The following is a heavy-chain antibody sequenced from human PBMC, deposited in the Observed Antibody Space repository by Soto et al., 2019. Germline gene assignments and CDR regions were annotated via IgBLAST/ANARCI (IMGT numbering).Heavy chain of an antibody. J-gene: IGHJ6*02. CDR3: ARDLGYCSSTSCYSFYYYGMDV. CDR2: ISAYNGNT. Sequence: ASVKVSCKSTVYTFTSYGTSWVRQAPGQGLEWMGCISAYNGNTKYAQKLQGRVTMTTDTSTSTAYMELRSMRSDDTAVYYCARDLGYCSSTSCYSFYYYGMDVWGQGTTVTVYS. CDR1: VYTFTSYG. D-gene: IGHD2-2*02. V-gene: IGHV1-18*01.